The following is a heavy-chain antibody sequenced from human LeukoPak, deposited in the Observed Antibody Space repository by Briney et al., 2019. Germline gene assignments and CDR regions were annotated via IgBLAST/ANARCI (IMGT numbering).Heavy chain of an antibody. D-gene: IGHD3-22*01. CDR3: ARVGAETYYYDSSGYRPFDY. J-gene: IGHJ4*02. CDR1: GYTFTGYY. Sequence: ASVTVSCKASGYTFTGYYMHWVRQAPGQGLEWMGRINPNSGGTNYAQKFQGRVTMTRDTSISTAYMELSRLRSDDTAVYYCARVGAETYYYDSSGYRPFDYWGQGTLVTVSS. V-gene: IGHV1-2*06. CDR2: INPNSGGT.